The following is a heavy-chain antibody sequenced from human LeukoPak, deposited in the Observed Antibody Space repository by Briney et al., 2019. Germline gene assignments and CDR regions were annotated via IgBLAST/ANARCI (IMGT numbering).Heavy chain of an antibody. CDR3: ARRTSSWYPLGY. CDR1: GFTFSSYA. D-gene: IGHD6-13*01. Sequence: PGGSLRLSCAASGFTFSSYAMSWVRQAPGKGLEWIGEINHSGSTNXXXXLKXRVTMSVDTSKNQFSLKLSAVTAADTAVYYCARRTSSWYPLGYWGQGTLVTVSS. CDR2: INHSGST. V-gene: IGHV4-34*01. J-gene: IGHJ4*02.